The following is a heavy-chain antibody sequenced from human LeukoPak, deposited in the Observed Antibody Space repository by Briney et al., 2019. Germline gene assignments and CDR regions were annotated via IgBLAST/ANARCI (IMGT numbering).Heavy chain of an antibody. D-gene: IGHD3-10*01. Sequence: GGSLRLSCAASGFTFSSYSMNWVRQAPGKGLEWVSSISSSSSYIYYADSVKGRFTFSRDNAKNSLYLQMNSLRADDTAVYYCARHDEEFGELSWFDPWGQGTLVTVSS. CDR3: ARHDEEFGELSWFDP. V-gene: IGHV3-21*04. CDR1: GFTFSSYS. J-gene: IGHJ5*02. CDR2: ISSSSSYI.